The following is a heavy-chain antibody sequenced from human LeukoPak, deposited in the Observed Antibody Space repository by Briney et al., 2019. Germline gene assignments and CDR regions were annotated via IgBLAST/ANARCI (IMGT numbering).Heavy chain of an antibody. CDR1: GGSISSSSYY. V-gene: IGHV4-39*01. CDR3: ARHLGYCSSTSCQPYYFDY. Sequence: PETLSLTCTVSGGSISSSSYYWGWIRQPPGKGLEWIGSIYYSGSTYYNPSLKSRVTISVDTSKNQFSLKLSSVTAADTAVYYCARHLGYCSSTSCQPYYFDYWGQGTLVTVSS. J-gene: IGHJ4*02. D-gene: IGHD2-2*01. CDR2: IYYSGST.